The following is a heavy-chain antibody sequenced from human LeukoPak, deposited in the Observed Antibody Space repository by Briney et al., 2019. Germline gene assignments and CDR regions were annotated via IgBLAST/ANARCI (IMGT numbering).Heavy chain of an antibody. Sequence: PGGSLRLSCADSGITFSSYAMSGVRQAPGKGLEVSAISSSGGSTYYADSVKGRFTISRDNSKNTLYLQMNSLRAEDTAVYHCAKGRWLDDWGQGTLVTVSS. J-gene: IGHJ4*02. CDR1: GITFSSYA. D-gene: IGHD6-13*01. CDR3: AKGRWLDD. CDR2: ISSSGGST. V-gene: IGHV3-23*01.